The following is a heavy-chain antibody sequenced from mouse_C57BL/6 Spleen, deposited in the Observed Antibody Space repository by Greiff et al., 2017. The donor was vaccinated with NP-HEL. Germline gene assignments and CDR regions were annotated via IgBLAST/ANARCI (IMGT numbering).Heavy chain of an antibody. Sequence: EVQLQQSGPELVKPGASVKISCKASGYTFTDYYMNWVKQSHGKSLEWIGDINPNNGGTSYNQKFKGKATLTVDKSSSTAYMELRSLTSEDSAVYYCARRYYGNYPHFDYWGQGTTLTVSS. V-gene: IGHV1-26*01. CDR3: ARRYYGNYPHFDY. D-gene: IGHD2-1*01. CDR1: GYTFTDYY. J-gene: IGHJ2*01. CDR2: INPNNGGT.